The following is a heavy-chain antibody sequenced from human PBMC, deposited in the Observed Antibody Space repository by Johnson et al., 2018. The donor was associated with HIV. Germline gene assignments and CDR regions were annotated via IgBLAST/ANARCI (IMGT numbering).Heavy chain of an antibody. CDR2: ISFDGKLK. V-gene: IGHV3-33*01. J-gene: IGHJ3*02. D-gene: IGHD2-2*01. CDR1: GFSFSSYG. Sequence: VQLVESGGGVVQPGGSLRLSCAASGFSFSSYGMHWVRQAPGKGLEWVAFISFDGKLKKYADSVKGRFTISRDNAKNSLHLQMNSLRAEDTALYYCARGGLGYQNIHDAFDIWGQGTMVTVSS. CDR3: ARGGLGYQNIHDAFDI.